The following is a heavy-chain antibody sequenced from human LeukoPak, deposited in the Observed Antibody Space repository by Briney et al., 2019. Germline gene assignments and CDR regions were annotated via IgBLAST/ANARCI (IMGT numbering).Heavy chain of an antibody. Sequence: QSGGSLRLSCAASGFTFSSYEMNWVRQAPGKGLEWVSYISSSGSTIYYADSVKGRFTISRDNAKNSLYLQMNSLRAEDTAVYYCARDSYDILTGYYNYYYGTDVWGKGTTVTVSS. V-gene: IGHV3-48*03. CDR1: GFTFSSYE. CDR2: ISSSGSTI. CDR3: ARDSYDILTGYYNYYYGTDV. D-gene: IGHD3-9*01. J-gene: IGHJ6*04.